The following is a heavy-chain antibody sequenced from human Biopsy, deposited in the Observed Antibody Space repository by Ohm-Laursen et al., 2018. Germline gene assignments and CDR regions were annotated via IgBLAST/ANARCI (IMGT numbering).Heavy chain of an antibody. CDR3: ARMDCSGGSCHYYSYGMDV. Sequence: SQTLSLTCTVSGVSITAYYWSWIRQPPGRGLECIGNIHHSGNTNCNPSLKSRLTISVDTSKNQFSLKLSSVTAADTAVYYCARMDCSGGSCHYYSYGMDVWGQGTTVTVSS. D-gene: IGHD2-15*01. V-gene: IGHV4-4*09. CDR2: IHHSGNT. CDR1: GVSITAYY. J-gene: IGHJ6*02.